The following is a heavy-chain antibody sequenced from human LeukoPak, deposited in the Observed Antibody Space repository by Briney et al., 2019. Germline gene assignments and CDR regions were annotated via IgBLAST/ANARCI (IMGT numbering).Heavy chain of an antibody. V-gene: IGHV1-69*13. Sequence: ASVKVSCKASGGTFSSYAISWVRQAPGQGLEWMGEIIPIFGTANYAQKFQGRVTITADESTSTAYMELSSLRSEDTAVYYCARNSYYGSGSYYKGDYWGQGTLVSVSS. D-gene: IGHD3-10*01. CDR3: ARNSYYGSGSYYKGDY. CDR2: IIPIFGTA. J-gene: IGHJ4*02. CDR1: GGTFSSYA.